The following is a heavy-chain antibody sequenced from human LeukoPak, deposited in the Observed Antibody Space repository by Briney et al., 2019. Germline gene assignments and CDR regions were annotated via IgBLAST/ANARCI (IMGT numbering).Heavy chain of an antibody. J-gene: IGHJ4*02. V-gene: IGHV4-39*01. CDR3: ARHYSYTYTFDY. CDR2: IYYSGST. D-gene: IGHD5-18*01. CDR1: GGSISSSSYY. Sequence: SETLSLTCTVSGGSISSSSYYWGWVRQPPGKGLEWIGSIYYSGSTYYNPSLKSRVTISVDTSKDQFSLKLSSVTAADTAVYYCARHYSYTYTFDYWGQGTLVTVSS.